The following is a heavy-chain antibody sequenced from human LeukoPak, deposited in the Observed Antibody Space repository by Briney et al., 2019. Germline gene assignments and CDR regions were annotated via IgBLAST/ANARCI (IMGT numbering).Heavy chain of an antibody. Sequence: GGSLRLSCAASGFTFSSYAMSWVRQAPGKGLEWVSAISGSGGSTYYADSVKGRFTISRDNSKNTLYLQMNSLRAEDTAVYYCAKGRIAARGYYGMDVWGQGTTVTVSS. D-gene: IGHD6-6*01. CDR1: GFTFSSYA. CDR2: ISGSGGST. CDR3: AKGRIAARGYYGMDV. V-gene: IGHV3-23*01. J-gene: IGHJ6*02.